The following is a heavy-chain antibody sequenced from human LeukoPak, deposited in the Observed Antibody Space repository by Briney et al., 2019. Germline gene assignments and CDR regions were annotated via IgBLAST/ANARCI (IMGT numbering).Heavy chain of an antibody. CDR1: GYTFTGYY. V-gene: IGHV1-2*02. CDR3: ARVVDFWSGYSSFDY. D-gene: IGHD3-3*01. Sequence: ASVKVSCKASGYTFTGYYIHWVRQAPGQGLEWMGWINPNSGGTNYAQKFQGRVTMTRDTSISTAYMELSRLRSDDTAVYYCARVVDFWSGYSSFDYWGQGTLVTVSS. J-gene: IGHJ4*02. CDR2: INPNSGGT.